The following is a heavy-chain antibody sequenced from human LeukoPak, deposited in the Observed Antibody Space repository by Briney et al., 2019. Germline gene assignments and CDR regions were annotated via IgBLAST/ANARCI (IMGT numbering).Heavy chain of an antibody. D-gene: IGHD3-16*02. J-gene: IGHJ4*02. CDR2: FDPEDGET. Sequence: ASVKVSCKVSGYTLTELSMHWVRQAPGKGLEWKGGFDPEDGETIYAQKFQGRVTMTEDTSTDTAYMELSSLRSEDTAVYYCATPRRDDYVWGSYRYSFDYWGQGTLVTVSS. CDR1: GYTLTELS. CDR3: ATPRRDDYVWGSYRYSFDY. V-gene: IGHV1-24*01.